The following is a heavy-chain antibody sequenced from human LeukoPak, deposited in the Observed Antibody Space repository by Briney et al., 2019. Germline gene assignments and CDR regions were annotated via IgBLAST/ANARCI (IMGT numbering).Heavy chain of an antibody. Sequence: PSETLSLTCSVSGGSISSSNYYWGWIRQPPGKGLEWIGTIFYSGSTYYNPSLKSRVTMSVDTSKNQFSLKLSSVTAADTAVYYCARELSTFGVVMLDYWGQGTLVTVSS. J-gene: IGHJ4*02. CDR1: GGSISSSNYY. V-gene: IGHV4-39*07. CDR2: IFYSGST. CDR3: ARELSTFGVVMLDY. D-gene: IGHD3-3*02.